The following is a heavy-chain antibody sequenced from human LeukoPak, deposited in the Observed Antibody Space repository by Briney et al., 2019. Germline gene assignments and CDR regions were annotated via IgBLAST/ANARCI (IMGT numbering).Heavy chain of an antibody. Sequence: GASLRLSCAASGFTFSSYGMHWVRQAPGKGLEWVAFIRYDGSNKYYADSVKGRFTISRDNSKNTLYLQMNSLRAEDTAVYYCANSASPGTSCSDYWGQGTLVTVSS. CDR3: ANSASPGTSCSDY. CDR1: GFTFSSYG. CDR2: IRYDGSNK. V-gene: IGHV3-30*02. D-gene: IGHD2-2*01. J-gene: IGHJ4*02.